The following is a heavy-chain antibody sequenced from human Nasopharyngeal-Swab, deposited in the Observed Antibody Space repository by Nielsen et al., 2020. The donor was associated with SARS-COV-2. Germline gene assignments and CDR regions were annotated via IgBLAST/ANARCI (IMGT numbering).Heavy chain of an antibody. V-gene: IGHV4-61*05. CDR1: GGSISSSSYY. J-gene: IGHJ4*02. D-gene: IGHD1-26*01. CDR2: IYYSGST. Sequence: SETLSLTCTVSGGSISSSSYYWGWIRQPPGKGLEWIGYIYYSGSTNYNPSLKSRVTISVDTSKNQFSLKLSPVTAADTAVYYCARVGGTYTFDYWGQGTLVTVSS. CDR3: ARVGGTYTFDY.